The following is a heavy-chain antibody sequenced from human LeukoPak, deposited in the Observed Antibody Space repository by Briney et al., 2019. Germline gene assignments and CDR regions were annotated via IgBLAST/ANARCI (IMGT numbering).Heavy chain of an antibody. V-gene: IGHV4-30-2*01. Sequence: PSQTLSLTCTVSGGSISSGGYYWSWIRQPPGKGLEWIGYIYHSGSTYYNPSLKSRVTISVDRSKNQFSLKLSSVTAADTAVYYCARTPVLYSSSPHGFDPWGQGTLVTVSS. CDR1: GGSISSGGYY. D-gene: IGHD6-6*01. CDR3: ARTPVLYSSSPHGFDP. CDR2: IYHSGST. J-gene: IGHJ5*02.